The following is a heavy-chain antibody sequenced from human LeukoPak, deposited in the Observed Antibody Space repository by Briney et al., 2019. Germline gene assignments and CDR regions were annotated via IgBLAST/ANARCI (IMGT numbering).Heavy chain of an antibody. J-gene: IGHJ4*02. Sequence: SGTLSLTCAVSGGSISSSNWWSWVRQPPGKGLEWIGEVHHSGTTDYNPSLKSRVTISVDKSKNQFSLKLSSVTAADTAVYYCARGEYSSSRSFDYWGQGTLVTVSS. V-gene: IGHV4-4*02. CDR3: ARGEYSSSRSFDY. CDR2: VHHSGTT. CDR1: GGSISSSNW. D-gene: IGHD6-6*01.